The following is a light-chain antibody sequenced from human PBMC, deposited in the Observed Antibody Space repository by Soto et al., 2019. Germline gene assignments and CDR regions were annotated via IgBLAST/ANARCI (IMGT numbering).Light chain of an antibody. CDR3: QQYNNWPWT. J-gene: IGKJ1*01. CDR2: GAS. CDR1: QSVSSSY. V-gene: IGKV3-20*01. Sequence: ESVLSQSPRTLSLSPGERATLSCTASQSVSSSYLAWYQQKPGQAPRLLIYGASSRATGIPDRFSGSGSGTDFTLTISSLQSEDFAVYHCQQYNNWPWTFGQGTKVDIK.